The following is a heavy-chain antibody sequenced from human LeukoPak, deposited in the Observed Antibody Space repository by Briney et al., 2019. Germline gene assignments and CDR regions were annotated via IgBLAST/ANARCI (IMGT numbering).Heavy chain of an antibody. V-gene: IGHV4-4*07. D-gene: IGHD2-15*01. CDR2: IYSSGST. CDR1: GGSISSYS. Sequence: SETLSLPCIVSGGSISSYSWSWIRQPAGKGLEWIGRIYSSGSTNCNPSLKSRVTMSVDTSKNQFSLKLSSVTAADTAVYYCAREYCSGGTCYYYYFDYWGQGTLVTVSS. J-gene: IGHJ4*02. CDR3: AREYCSGGTCYYYYFDY.